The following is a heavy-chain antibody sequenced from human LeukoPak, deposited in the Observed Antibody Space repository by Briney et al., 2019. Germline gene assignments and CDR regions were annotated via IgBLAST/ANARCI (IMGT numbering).Heavy chain of an antibody. CDR1: GGSISRYY. V-gene: IGHV4-4*07. J-gene: IGHJ3*02. Sequence: SETLTLTCAVSGGSISRYYRSWIRQAAGKGLEWIGRINSTGSSAYNPTLKSRVTMSVDTSNNQFSLKLSSLTAADTAVYYCARDGGFLDAFGFGDIWGQGTLVTVSS. D-gene: IGHD3/OR15-3a*01. CDR3: ARDGGFLDAFGFGDI. CDR2: INSTGSS.